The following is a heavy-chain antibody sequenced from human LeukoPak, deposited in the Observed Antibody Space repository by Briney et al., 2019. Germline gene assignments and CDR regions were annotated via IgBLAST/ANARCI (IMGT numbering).Heavy chain of an antibody. J-gene: IGHJ4*02. D-gene: IGHD6-19*01. CDR2: MSHDGSNK. CDR3: AKLDSSGWSRPFDY. Sequence: GRSLRLSCAASGLTFSSYAMHWVRQATGKGLEWVAVMSHDGSNKYYGDSVKGRFTISRDNSKNTLYLQMNSLRAEDTAVYYCAKLDSSGWSRPFDYWGQGTLVTVSS. CDR1: GLTFSSYA. V-gene: IGHV3-30*18.